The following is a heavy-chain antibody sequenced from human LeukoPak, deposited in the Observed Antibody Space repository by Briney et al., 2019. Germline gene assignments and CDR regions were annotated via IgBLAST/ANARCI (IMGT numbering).Heavy chain of an antibody. D-gene: IGHD3-22*01. V-gene: IGHV3-30*02. CDR2: IRYDGSIK. CDR1: GFTFSSYG. Sequence: GGSLRLSCAASGFTFSSYGMHWVRQAPGKGLEGVAFIRYDGSIKYYADSVKGRFTISRDNSKNTLYLQMNSLRAEDTAVYYCAKVGWYYDSSGYYFDYWGQGTLVTVSS. CDR3: AKVGWYYDSSGYYFDY. J-gene: IGHJ4*02.